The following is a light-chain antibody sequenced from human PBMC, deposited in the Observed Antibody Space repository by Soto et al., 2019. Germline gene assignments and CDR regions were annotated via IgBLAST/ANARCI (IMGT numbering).Light chain of an antibody. CDR1: SSDIGSYDH. CDR2: AVS. J-gene: IGLJ1*01. CDR3: ISYTDRQSYL. V-gene: IGLV2-14*03. Sequence: QSVLTRPASVSGSPGQSITISCSGTSSDIGSYDHVAWYQQFPGKSPKLIIYAVSDRPSGVSDRFSGSKSGISASLTISGLQTEDEADYYCISYTDRQSYLFGTGTKLTVL.